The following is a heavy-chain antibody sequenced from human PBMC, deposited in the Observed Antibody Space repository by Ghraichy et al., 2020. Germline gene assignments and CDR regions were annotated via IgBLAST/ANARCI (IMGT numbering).Heavy chain of an antibody. CDR2: INHSGST. Sequence: ETLSLTCAVYGGSFSGYYWSWIRQPPGKGLEWIGEINHSGSTNYNPSLKSRVTISVDTSKNQFSLKLSSVTAADTAVYYCARRGLLLPYYYYYGMDVWGQGTTVTVSS. V-gene: IGHV4-34*01. J-gene: IGHJ6*02. CDR3: ARRGLLLPYYYYYGMDV. D-gene: IGHD3-22*01. CDR1: GGSFSGYY.